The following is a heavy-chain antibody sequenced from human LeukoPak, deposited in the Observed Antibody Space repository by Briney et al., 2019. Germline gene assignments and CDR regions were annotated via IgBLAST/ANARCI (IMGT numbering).Heavy chain of an antibody. J-gene: IGHJ4*02. CDR1: GFTFTSSW. Sequence: GGSLRLSCTASGFTFTSSWMHWVRQAPGKGLEWVSSISGSGGSTYYADSVKGRFTISRDNSKNTLYLQMNSLRGEDTAVYYCAKDREGTIADYFDYWGQGTLVTVSS. CDR2: ISGSGGST. CDR3: AKDREGTIADYFDY. V-gene: IGHV3-23*01. D-gene: IGHD1-7*01.